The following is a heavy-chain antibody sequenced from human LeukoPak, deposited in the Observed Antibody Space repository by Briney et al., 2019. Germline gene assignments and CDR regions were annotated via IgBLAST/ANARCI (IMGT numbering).Heavy chain of an antibody. Sequence: QPGGSLRLSCAASGFSFRDFWMTWVRQAPGKGLEWVANINQGGSVKYYVDSVKGRFTISRDDAESSLYVQMNSLRDEDTAVYYCARFGYSGWNLEYWGQGTLVTVSS. CDR3: ARFGYSGWNLEY. J-gene: IGHJ4*02. D-gene: IGHD5-12*01. CDR1: GFSFRDFW. CDR2: INQGGSVK. V-gene: IGHV3-7*01.